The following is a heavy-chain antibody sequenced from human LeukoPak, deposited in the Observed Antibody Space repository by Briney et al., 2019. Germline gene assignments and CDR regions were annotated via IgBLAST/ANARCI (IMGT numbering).Heavy chain of an antibody. CDR3: ARMIGDDAFDI. D-gene: IGHD3-22*01. CDR2: IYYSGTT. CDR1: GGSISSGDFY. Sequence: SETLSLTCTVSGGSISSGDFYWSWIRQHPGKGLEWIGTIYYSGTTYHNPSLKSRVTISVDTSRNQFSLKLSSVTATDTAVYYCARMIGDDAFDIWGQGTMDTVSS. J-gene: IGHJ3*02. V-gene: IGHV4-39*01.